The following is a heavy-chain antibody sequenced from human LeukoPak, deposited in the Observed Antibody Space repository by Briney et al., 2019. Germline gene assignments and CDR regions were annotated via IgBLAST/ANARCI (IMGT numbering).Heavy chain of an antibody. CDR3: AREMWDYYYYYMDV. CDR2: INPNSGGT. J-gene: IGHJ6*03. Sequence: ASVKVSCKASGYTFTGYYMHWVRQAPGQGLEWMGWINPNSGGTNYAQKFQGRVTMTRDTSISTAYMELSRLRSDDTAVYYCAREMWDYYYYYMDVWGKGTTVTVSS. CDR1: GYTFTGYY. V-gene: IGHV1-2*02. D-gene: IGHD1-26*01.